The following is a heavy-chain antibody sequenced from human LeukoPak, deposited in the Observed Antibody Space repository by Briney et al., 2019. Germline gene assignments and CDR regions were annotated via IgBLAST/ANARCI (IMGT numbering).Heavy chain of an antibody. CDR3: ATGTSSTTNWNWFDP. CDR2: INLNSGDI. D-gene: IGHD2-2*01. J-gene: IGHJ5*02. V-gene: IGHV1-2*06. Sequence: VASVKVSCKASGYTFTAYYMPWVRQAPGQGLEWMGRINLNSGDINYAQKFQGRVTMTRDTSINTAYMELTSLRSDDTAVYYCATGTSSTTNWNWFDPWGQGTLVTVSS. CDR1: GYTFTAYY.